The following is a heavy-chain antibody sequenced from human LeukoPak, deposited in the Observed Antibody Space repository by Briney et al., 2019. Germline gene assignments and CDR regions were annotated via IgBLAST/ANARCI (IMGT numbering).Heavy chain of an antibody. CDR1: GFTFTSSA. Sequence: GASVKVSCKASGFTFTSSAMQWVRQARGQRLEWIGWIVVGSGNTNYAQKFQERVTITRDMSTSTAYMELSSLRSEDTAVYYCAAASITMVRGVTPYYFDYWGQGTLVTVSS. D-gene: IGHD3-10*01. CDR2: IVVGSGNT. J-gene: IGHJ4*02. CDR3: AAASITMVRGVTPYYFDY. V-gene: IGHV1-58*02.